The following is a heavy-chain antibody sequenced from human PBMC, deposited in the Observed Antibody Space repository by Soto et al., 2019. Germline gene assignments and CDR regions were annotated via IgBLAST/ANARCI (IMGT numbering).Heavy chain of an antibody. V-gene: IGHV1-18*01. CDR3: ARLDTAMSYFDY. D-gene: IGHD5-18*01. CDR1: GYTFTSYS. Sequence: PSGKVSCKASGYTFTSYSISWLRQAPGQGLEWMGWISAYNGNTNYAQKLQGRVTMTTDTSTSTAYMELRSLRSDDTAVYYCARLDTAMSYFDYWGQGTLVTVSS. CDR2: ISAYNGNT. J-gene: IGHJ4*02.